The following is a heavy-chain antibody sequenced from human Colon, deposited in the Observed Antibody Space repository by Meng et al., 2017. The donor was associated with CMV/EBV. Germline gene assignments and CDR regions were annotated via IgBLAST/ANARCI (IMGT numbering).Heavy chain of an antibody. CDR1: RGSVRSDTHY. CDR3: ARNIFRGVPPDY. J-gene: IGHJ4*02. V-gene: IGHV4-61*01. CDR2: IFYTGST. D-gene: IGHD3-9*01. Sequence: FSRGSVRSDTHYWGWIRQPPGTGLEWIGYIFYTGSTKYHPSLKSRVTISLDTSKNQFSLRVNSVTAADTAVYYCARNIFRGVPPDYWGQGTLVTVSS.